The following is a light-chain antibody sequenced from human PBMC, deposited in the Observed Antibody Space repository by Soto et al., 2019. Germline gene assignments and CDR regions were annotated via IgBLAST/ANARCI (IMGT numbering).Light chain of an antibody. V-gene: IGKV1-33*01. J-gene: IGKJ3*01. CDR2: DAS. CDR3: QQYHDLPPFN. CDR1: HDISEN. Sequence: DIQMTQSPSSLSASVGDRVSITCQASHDISENLNWYQQKPGKAPKLLISDASTLETGVPLRFTGGGSGTHFTLTINTLQPEDAATYYCQQYHDLPPFNFGPGTTVNIK.